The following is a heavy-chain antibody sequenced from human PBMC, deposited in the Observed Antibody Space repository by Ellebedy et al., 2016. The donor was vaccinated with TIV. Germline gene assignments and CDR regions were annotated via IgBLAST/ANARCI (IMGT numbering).Heavy chain of an antibody. Sequence: SETLSLXXTVSGGSISSGDYYWSWIRQPPGKGLEWIGYIYYSGSTYYNPSLKSRVTISVDTSKNQFSLKLSSVTAADTAVYYCARDQIEYYDYVWGSYNYYYYGMDVWGQGTTVTVSS. CDR2: IYYSGST. CDR1: GGSISSGDYY. J-gene: IGHJ6*02. D-gene: IGHD3-16*01. CDR3: ARDQIEYYDYVWGSYNYYYYGMDV. V-gene: IGHV4-30-4*01.